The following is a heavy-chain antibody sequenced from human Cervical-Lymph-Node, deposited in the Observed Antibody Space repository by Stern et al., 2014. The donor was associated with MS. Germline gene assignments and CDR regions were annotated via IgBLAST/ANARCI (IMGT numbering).Heavy chain of an antibody. V-gene: IGHV3-30*18. Sequence: VQLVESGGGVVQPGRSLRLSCAASGFTFSSYGMHWVRQAPGKGLEWVAVISYDGSNKYYADSVKGRFTISRDNSKNTLYLQMNSLRAEDTAVYYCAKDRSGYVDYWGQGTLVTVSS. CDR3: AKDRSGYVDY. CDR2: ISYDGSNK. J-gene: IGHJ4*02. D-gene: IGHD3-3*01. CDR1: GFTFSSYG.